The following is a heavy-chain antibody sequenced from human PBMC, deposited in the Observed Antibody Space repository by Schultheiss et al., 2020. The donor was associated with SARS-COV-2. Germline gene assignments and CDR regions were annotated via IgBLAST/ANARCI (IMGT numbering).Heavy chain of an antibody. Sequence: GESLKISCAASGFTFSSYSMNWVRQAPGKGLEWVSSISSSSSYIYYADSVKGRFTISRDNAKNSLYLQMNSLRAEDTAVYYCARDLDYGGTYDYWGQGTLVTVSS. CDR1: GFTFSSYS. V-gene: IGHV3-21*01. D-gene: IGHD4-23*01. J-gene: IGHJ4*02. CDR3: ARDLDYGGTYDY. CDR2: ISSSSSYI.